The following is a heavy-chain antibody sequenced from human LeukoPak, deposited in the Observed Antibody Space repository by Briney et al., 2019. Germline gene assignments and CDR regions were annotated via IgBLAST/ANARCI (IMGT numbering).Heavy chain of an antibody. CDR2: IHYSGRT. CDR3: ASQTALPYFDLLLGDGPGYFDY. V-gene: IGHV4-59*08. Sequence: PSETLSLTCTASGASISSYYWSWIRQPPGKGLEWITYIHYSGRTHYNPSLKSRVTISVDTSKNQFSLKLSSVTAADTAVYYCASQTALPYFDLLLGDGPGYFDYWGQGTLVTVSS. CDR1: GASISSYY. J-gene: IGHJ4*02. D-gene: IGHD3-9*01.